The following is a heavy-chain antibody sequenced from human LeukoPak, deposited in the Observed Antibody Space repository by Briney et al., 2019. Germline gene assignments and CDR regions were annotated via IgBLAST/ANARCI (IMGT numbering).Heavy chain of an antibody. CDR3: ARDLSSGWDFDY. CDR2: INPSGGST. J-gene: IGHJ4*02. Sequence: GASVKVSCKASGYTFTSYYMHWVRQAPGQGLEWMGIINPSGGSTSYAQKFQGRATMTRDTSTSTVYMELSSLRSEDTAVYYCARDLSSGWDFDYWGQGTLVTVSS. D-gene: IGHD6-19*01. CDR1: GYTFTSYY. V-gene: IGHV1-46*01.